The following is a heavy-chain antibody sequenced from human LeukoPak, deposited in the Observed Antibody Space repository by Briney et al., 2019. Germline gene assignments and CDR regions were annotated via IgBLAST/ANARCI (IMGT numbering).Heavy chain of an antibody. CDR1: GYSISSAYY. CDR3: ASPSSPSANWFDP. V-gene: IGHV4-38-2*02. CDR2: IYYSGST. Sequence: PSETLSLTCTVSGYSISSAYYWGWIRQPPGKGLKWIGSIYYSGSTYYNPSLKSRVTISVDTSKNQFSLKLSSVTAADTAVYYCASPSSPSANWFDPWGQGTLVTVSS. J-gene: IGHJ5*02. D-gene: IGHD6-13*01.